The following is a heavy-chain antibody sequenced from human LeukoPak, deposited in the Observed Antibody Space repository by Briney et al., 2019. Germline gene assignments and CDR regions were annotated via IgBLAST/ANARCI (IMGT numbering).Heavy chain of an antibody. V-gene: IGHV3-11*06. CDR3: ARDLESSTSSAFDY. D-gene: IGHD6-6*01. CDR1: GFTFSDYY. CDR2: ISRSSSYT. J-gene: IGHJ4*02. Sequence: GGSLRLSCAASGFTFSDYYTSWIRQAPGKGLEWISYISRSSSYTNYADSVKGRFTISRDNAKNSLYLQMSSLRAEDTAVYYCARDLESSTSSAFDYWGQGTLVTVSS.